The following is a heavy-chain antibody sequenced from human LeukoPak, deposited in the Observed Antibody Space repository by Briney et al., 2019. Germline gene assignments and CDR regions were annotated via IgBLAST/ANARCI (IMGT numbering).Heavy chain of an antibody. CDR1: GYTFTSYG. CDR2: ISAYNGNT. Sequence: GASVKVSCKASGYTFTSYGISWVRQAPGQGLEWVGWISAYNGNTNYAQKLQGRVTMTTDTSTSTAYMELRSLRSDDTAVYYCARDSIVGATAYYFDYWGQGTLVTVSS. V-gene: IGHV1-18*01. J-gene: IGHJ4*02. CDR3: ARDSIVGATAYYFDY. D-gene: IGHD1-26*01.